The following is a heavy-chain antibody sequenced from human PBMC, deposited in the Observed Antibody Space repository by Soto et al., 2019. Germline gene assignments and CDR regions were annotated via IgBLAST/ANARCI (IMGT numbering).Heavy chain of an antibody. V-gene: IGHV4-34*01. CDR1: GGSFSGYY. D-gene: IGHD6-6*01. J-gene: IGHJ6*02. Sequence: QVQLQQWGAGLLKPSETLSLTCAVYGGSFSGYYWSWIRQPPGKGLEWIGEINHSGSTNYNQSLKRRVTIPVDTSKNRSSLKLSSVPAADTAVYYCARGAARPLGGMDVWGQGTTVTVSS. CDR2: INHSGST. CDR3: ARGAARPLGGMDV.